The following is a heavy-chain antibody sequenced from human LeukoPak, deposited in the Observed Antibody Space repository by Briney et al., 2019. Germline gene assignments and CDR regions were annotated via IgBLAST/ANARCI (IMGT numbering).Heavy chain of an antibody. Sequence: GGSLRLSCAASGFTFSTYGMTWVRQAPGKGLEWVSAISGSAATTFYADSVKGRFTISRDNAKNSLYLQMNSLRAEDTAVYYCARVHYYYDSSGYYTNAYYFDYWGQGTLVTVSS. CDR3: ARVHYYYDSSGYYTNAYYFDY. CDR2: ISGSAATT. CDR1: GFTFSTYG. J-gene: IGHJ4*02. V-gene: IGHV3-23*01. D-gene: IGHD3-22*01.